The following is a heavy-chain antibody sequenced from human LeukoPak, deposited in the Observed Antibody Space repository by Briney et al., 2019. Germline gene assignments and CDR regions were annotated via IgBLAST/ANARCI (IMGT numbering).Heavy chain of an antibody. V-gene: IGHV3-64D*06. CDR3: VKGQMDY. CDR1: GFTFTSYA. D-gene: IGHD5-24*01. Sequence: GGSLRLSCSASGFTFTSYAMHWVRQAPGEGLEYVSAIGSSGVSTYYADSVKGRFTISRDNSKNTLYLQMSTLRAEDTAVYYCVKGQMDYWGQGTLVTVSS. J-gene: IGHJ4*02. CDR2: IGSSGVST.